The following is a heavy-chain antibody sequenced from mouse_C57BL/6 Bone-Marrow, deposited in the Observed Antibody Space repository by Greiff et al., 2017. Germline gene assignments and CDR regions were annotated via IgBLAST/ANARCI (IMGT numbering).Heavy chain of an antibody. V-gene: IGHV14-4*01. J-gene: IGHJ1*03. CDR3: TNYYCSNGFFDV. CDR1: GFNIKDDY. CDR2: IDPENGDT. D-gene: IGHD1-1*01. Sequence: EVQLQQSGAELVRPGASVKMSCTASGFNIKDDYMHWVKQRPEQGLEWIGWIDPENGDTEYASKFQGKATITADTSSNTAYLQLSSLTSEDTAVYYCTNYYCSNGFFDVWGTGTTVTVSS.